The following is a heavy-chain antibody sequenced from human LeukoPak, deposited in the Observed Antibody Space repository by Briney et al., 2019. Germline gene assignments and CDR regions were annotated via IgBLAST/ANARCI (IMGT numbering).Heavy chain of an antibody. J-gene: IGHJ4*02. Sequence: PSETLSLTCTVSGGSISSSSDFWGWLRQPQGLGLEWFGSINYSGTTFFSPSLRNGVTIPVHTSKHKFSLKLSSVTAADTAVYYCARRAPYAFWSGFRRWGQGTLVTVSS. CDR2: INYSGTT. V-gene: IGHV4-39*01. D-gene: IGHD3-3*01. CDR3: ARRAPYAFWSGFRR. CDR1: GGSISSSSDF.